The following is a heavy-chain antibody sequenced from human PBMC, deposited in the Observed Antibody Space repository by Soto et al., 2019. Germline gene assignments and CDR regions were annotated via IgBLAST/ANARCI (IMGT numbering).Heavy chain of an antibody. CDR1: HGSITSGDYF. CDR3: ASVVVGATRQTGSDH. Sequence: SETLSLTCTVSHGSITSGDYFWAWIRQPPGKGLEFIGSVHSSGGTYYSPSLKSRASISVDKSKNQFSLKLTSVNAGDTAVYFCASVVVGATRQTGSDHWGQGTLVTVSS. V-gene: IGHV4-39*01. J-gene: IGHJ4*02. D-gene: IGHD2-15*01. CDR2: VHSSGGT.